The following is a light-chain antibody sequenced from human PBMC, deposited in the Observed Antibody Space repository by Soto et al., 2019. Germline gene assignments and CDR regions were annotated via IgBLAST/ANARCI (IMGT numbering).Light chain of an antibody. Sequence: PQPGSVFEPPGQSITNYCTGTSSDVGGYNYVSWYQQHPGKAPKLMIYDVSNRPSGVSNRFSGSKSGNTASLTISGLQAEDEADYYCSSYTSSSTPLYVFGTGTKVTVL. J-gene: IGLJ1*01. CDR1: SSDVGGYNY. V-gene: IGLV2-14*01. CDR2: DVS. CDR3: SSYTSSSTPLYV.